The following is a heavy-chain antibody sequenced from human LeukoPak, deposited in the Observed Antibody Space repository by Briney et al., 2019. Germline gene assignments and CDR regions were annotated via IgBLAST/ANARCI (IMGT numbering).Heavy chain of an antibody. V-gene: IGHV4-39*01. CDR1: GGPISSSSYY. CDR2: IYYSGST. D-gene: IGHD3-3*01. J-gene: IGHJ6*02. CDR3: ARHATGTIFGVVIDYYYGMDV. Sequence: SETLSLTCTVSGGPISSSSYYWGWIRQPPGKGLEWIGSIYYSGSTYYNPSLKSRVTISVDTSKNQFSLKLSSVTAADTAVYYCARHATGTIFGVVIDYYYGMDVWGQGTTVTVSS.